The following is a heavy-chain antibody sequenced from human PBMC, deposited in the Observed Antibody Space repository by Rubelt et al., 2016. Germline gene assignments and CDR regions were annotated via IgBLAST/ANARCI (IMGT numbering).Heavy chain of an antibody. D-gene: IGHD6-19*01. Sequence: QLQLQESGPGLVKPSETLSLTCTVSGGSISSSSYYWGWIRQPPGKGLEWIGSIYFSGSTYYNPSPNGRGTISVDTSKNQFSLKLSSVTAADTAVYYCARLGGQWLALDYWGQGTLVTVSS. CDR1: GGSISSSSYY. V-gene: IGHV4-39*01. J-gene: IGHJ4*02. CDR3: ARLGGQWLALDY. CDR2: IYFSGST.